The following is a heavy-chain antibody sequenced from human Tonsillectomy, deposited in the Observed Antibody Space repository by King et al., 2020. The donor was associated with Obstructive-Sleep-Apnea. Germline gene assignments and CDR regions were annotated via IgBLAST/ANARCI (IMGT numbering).Heavy chain of an antibody. Sequence: VQLVESGAEVKKPGASVKVSCKASGYTFTSYDINWVRQATGQGLEWMGWMNPNSGNTGYAQKFRGRVSMTRNTSISTAYMEVSSLTSEDTAVYYCAKAWFGSSWTLRGFDPWGQGTLVTVSS. CDR2: MNPNSGNT. CDR1: GYTFTSYD. CDR3: AKAWFGSSWTLRGFDP. V-gene: IGHV1-8*01. D-gene: IGHD2-2*01. J-gene: IGHJ5*02.